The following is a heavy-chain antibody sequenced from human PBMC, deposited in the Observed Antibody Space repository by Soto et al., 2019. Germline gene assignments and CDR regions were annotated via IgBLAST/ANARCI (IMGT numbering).Heavy chain of an antibody. D-gene: IGHD5-18*01. CDR3: ARESVDTAKDQNYYYDGMDV. Sequence: ASVMVSCKASGYTFTGYYMHWVRQAPGQGLEWMGWINPNSGGTNYAQKFQGWVTMTRDTSISTAYMELSRLRSDDTAVYYCARESVDTAKDQNYYYDGMDVWSQGTTVTVSS. V-gene: IGHV1-2*04. J-gene: IGHJ6*02. CDR2: INPNSGGT. CDR1: GYTFTGYY.